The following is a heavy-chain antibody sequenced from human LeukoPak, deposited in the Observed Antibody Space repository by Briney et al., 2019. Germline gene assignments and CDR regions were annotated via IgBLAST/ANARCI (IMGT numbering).Heavy chain of an antibody. CDR3: ARLSDCSGGSSYSGWDYYYYMDV. J-gene: IGHJ6*03. V-gene: IGHV4-59*08. D-gene: IGHD2-15*01. CDR1: GASISSYC. Sequence: SHSLSLARTLAGASISSYCSSSIRQPPGRGLEWIGYIYYSMGTNYNPSRKTPVSISVDTSNNQFSLKLSSVTAADPAVYYCARLSDCSGGSSYSGWDYYYYMDVWGKGTTVTVSS. CDR2: IYYSMGT.